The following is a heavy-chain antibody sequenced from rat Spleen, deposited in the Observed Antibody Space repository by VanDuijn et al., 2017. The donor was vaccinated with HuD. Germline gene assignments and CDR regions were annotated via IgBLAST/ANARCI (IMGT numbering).Heavy chain of an antibody. CDR2: ISHEGSST. Sequence: EVQLVESGGDLMQPGRSLKLSCAASGFTFSDFYMAWVRQAPKKGLGWVASISHEGSSTYYGDSVKGRFTISRDNAKSTLYLQINSLRSEDTATYYCASNGDYYDGGYYYVGFDYWGQGVMVTVSS. J-gene: IGHJ2*01. V-gene: IGHV5-22*01. D-gene: IGHD1-12*02. CDR3: ASNGDYYDGGYYYVGFDY. CDR1: GFTFSDFY.